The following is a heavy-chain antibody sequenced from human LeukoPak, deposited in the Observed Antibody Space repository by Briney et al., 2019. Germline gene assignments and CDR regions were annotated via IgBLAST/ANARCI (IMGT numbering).Heavy chain of an antibody. CDR2: ISSSSRYI. V-gene: IGHV3-21*01. CDR3: ARGRQYYDILTGYHYYYYYYMDV. Sequence: GGSLRLSCAASGFTFSSYEMNWVRQAPGKGLEWVSSISSSSRYIYYADSVKGRFTISRDNAKNSLYLQMNSLRAEDTAVYYCARGRQYYDILTGYHYYYYYYMDVWGKGTTVTVSS. CDR1: GFTFSSYE. D-gene: IGHD3-9*01. J-gene: IGHJ6*03.